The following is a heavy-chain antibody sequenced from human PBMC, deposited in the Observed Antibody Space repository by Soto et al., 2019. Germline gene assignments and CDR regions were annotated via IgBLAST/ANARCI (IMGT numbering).Heavy chain of an antibody. J-gene: IGHJ4*02. CDR2: INPNSGGR. Sequence: QVQLVQPGAEVRKPGASVRVSCKASGYTFTGPYIHWVRQAPGQGLEWMGWINPNSGGRNYAQKVQGRVTMTMDTSISTAYMELSRLTSDYTAVYFCARDTKKSSSFTDSWGQGTLVTVSS. D-gene: IGHD6-6*01. CDR3: ARDTKKSSSFTDS. CDR1: GYTFTGPY. V-gene: IGHV1-2*02.